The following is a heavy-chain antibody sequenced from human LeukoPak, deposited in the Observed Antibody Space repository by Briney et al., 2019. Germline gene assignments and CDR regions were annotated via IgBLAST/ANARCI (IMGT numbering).Heavy chain of an antibody. J-gene: IGHJ3*02. Sequence: ASVKVSCKASGYTFTGYYMHWVRQAPGQGLEWMGWINPNSGGTNYAQKFQGRVTMTRDTSTGTVYMELSSLKSEDTAVYYCARVRDGYNDAYDIWGQGTMVTVSS. D-gene: IGHD5-24*01. V-gene: IGHV1-2*02. CDR3: ARVRDGYNDAYDI. CDR1: GYTFTGYY. CDR2: INPNSGGT.